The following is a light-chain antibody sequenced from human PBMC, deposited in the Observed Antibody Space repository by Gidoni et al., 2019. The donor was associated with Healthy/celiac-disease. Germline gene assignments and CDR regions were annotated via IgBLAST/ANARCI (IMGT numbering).Light chain of an antibody. CDR3: QQYGSSPWT. V-gene: IGKV3-20*01. J-gene: IGKJ1*01. CDR1: QSVSSSY. CDR2: GAS. Sequence: EIVLTQSPGTLSVSPGARATLSCMASQSVSSSYLAWYQQKHGQAPRLLIYGASSSATCIPDRFSGIGSWTDFTVTIRRLEPEVFALYYCQQYGSSPWTFGQGTKVEIK.